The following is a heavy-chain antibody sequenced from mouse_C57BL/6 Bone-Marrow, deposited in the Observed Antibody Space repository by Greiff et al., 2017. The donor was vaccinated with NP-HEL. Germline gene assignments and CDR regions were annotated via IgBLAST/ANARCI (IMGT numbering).Heavy chain of an antibody. Sequence: QVQLKQPGAELVKPGASVKLSCKASGYTFTSYWMQWVKQRPGQGLEWIGEIDPSDSYTNYNQKFKGKATLTVDTSSSTAYMQLSSLTSEDSAVYYCARGYDYDWFAYWGQGTPVTVSA. V-gene: IGHV1-50*01. D-gene: IGHD2-4*01. CDR3: ARGYDYDWFAY. CDR1: GYTFTSYW. J-gene: IGHJ3*01. CDR2: IDPSDSYT.